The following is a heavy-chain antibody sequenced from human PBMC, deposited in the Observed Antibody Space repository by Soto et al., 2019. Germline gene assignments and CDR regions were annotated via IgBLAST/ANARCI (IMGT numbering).Heavy chain of an antibody. CDR2: ISSSSSTI. J-gene: IGHJ4*02. D-gene: IGHD2-15*01. Sequence: EVQLVESGGGLVQPGGSLRLSCAASGFTFSSYSMNWVRQAPGKGLEWVSYISSSSSTIYYADSVKGRFTISRDNAKNSLYLQMNSLRAEDTVVYYCARDLHSGLFDYWGQVTLVTVSS. CDR3: ARDLHSGLFDY. V-gene: IGHV3-48*01. CDR1: GFTFSSYS.